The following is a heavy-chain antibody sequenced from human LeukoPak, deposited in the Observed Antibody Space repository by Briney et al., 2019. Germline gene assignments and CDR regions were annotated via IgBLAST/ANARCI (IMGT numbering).Heavy chain of an antibody. CDR1: GGSISSSSHY. V-gene: IGHV4-39*01. CDR2: SYYSGSS. Sequence: SETLSLTCAVSGGSISSSSHYWGWIRQAPGQRLECLGNSYYSGSSYYNPTLESRVTMSVDTSKNQFSLRLSSVTAADTAVYYCARLPAITTYYYYYMDVWGKGTMVTVSS. J-gene: IGHJ6*03. D-gene: IGHD5-12*01. CDR3: ARLPAITTYYYYYMDV.